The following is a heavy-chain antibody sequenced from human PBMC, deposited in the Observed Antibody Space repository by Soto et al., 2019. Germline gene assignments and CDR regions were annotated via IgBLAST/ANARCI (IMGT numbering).Heavy chain of an antibody. CDR3: ARLPYDFWSGYYLGYFDY. Sequence: SETLSLTCTVSGGSISSSSYYWGWIRQPPGKGLEWIGSIYYSGSTYYNPSLKSRVTISVDTSKNQFSLKLSSVTAADTAVYYCARLPYDFWSGYYLGYFDYWGQGTLVTVSS. D-gene: IGHD3-3*01. V-gene: IGHV4-39*01. CDR2: IYYSGST. J-gene: IGHJ4*02. CDR1: GGSISSSSYY.